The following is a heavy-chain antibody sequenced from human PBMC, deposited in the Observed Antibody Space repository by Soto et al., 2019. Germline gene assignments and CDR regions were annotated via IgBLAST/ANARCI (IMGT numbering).Heavy chain of an antibody. CDR3: ARSYCTNGICYRFFDY. V-gene: IGHV4-31*03. J-gene: IGHJ4*02. D-gene: IGHD2-8*01. Sequence: SETLSLTCTVSGGSISSGGYYWSWIRQHPGKGLEWIGYISYSGSTYYNPSLKSRLTISVDTSKNQFSLKLTSVTAADTAVHFCARSYCTNGICYRFFDYWGQGTLVTVSS. CDR1: GGSISSGGYY. CDR2: ISYSGST.